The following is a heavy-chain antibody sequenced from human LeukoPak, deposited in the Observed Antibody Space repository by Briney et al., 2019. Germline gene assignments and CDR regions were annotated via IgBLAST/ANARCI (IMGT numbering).Heavy chain of an antibody. V-gene: IGHV3-21*01. Sequence: GGSLRLSCAASGFTFSSYSMNWVRQAPGKGLEWVSSISSSSSYIYYADSVKGRFTISRDNAKNSPYLQMNSLRAEDTAVYYCARDYCSGGSCFDYWGQGTLVTVSS. J-gene: IGHJ4*02. CDR3: ARDYCSGGSCFDY. D-gene: IGHD2-15*01. CDR1: GFTFSSYS. CDR2: ISSSSSYI.